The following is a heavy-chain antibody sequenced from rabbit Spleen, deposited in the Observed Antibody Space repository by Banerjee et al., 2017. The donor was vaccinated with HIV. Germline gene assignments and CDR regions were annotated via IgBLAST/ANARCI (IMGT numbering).Heavy chain of an antibody. CDR2: IYGAGGGST. D-gene: IGHD1-1*01. J-gene: IGHJ4*01. CDR1: GFSFSSIHW. Sequence: QSLEESGGGLVKPGGTLTLTYTVSGFSFSSIHWICWVRQAPGKGLECIACIYGAGGGSTWYASWAKGRFTISRTSSTTVTLRMTSLTAADTATYFCARDLVGVIGWNFYLWGPGTLVTVS. V-gene: IGHV1S40*01. CDR3: ARDLVGVIGWNFYL.